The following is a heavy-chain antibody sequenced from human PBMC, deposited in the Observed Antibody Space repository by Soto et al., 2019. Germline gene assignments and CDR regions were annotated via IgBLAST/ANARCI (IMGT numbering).Heavy chain of an antibody. D-gene: IGHD1-26*01. CDR3: ARVLTSQVGRMDV. V-gene: IGHV1-3*01. CDR2: INAGNGNT. J-gene: IGHJ6*02. CDR1: GYTXSSYA. Sequence: SXKVSLKASGYTXSSYAMDLVRQAPGQRLEWMGWINAGNGNTKYSQKLQGRVTITRDTSERTAYMELSSLRSEDTAVYYCARVLTSQVGRMDVWGQGTTVTVS.